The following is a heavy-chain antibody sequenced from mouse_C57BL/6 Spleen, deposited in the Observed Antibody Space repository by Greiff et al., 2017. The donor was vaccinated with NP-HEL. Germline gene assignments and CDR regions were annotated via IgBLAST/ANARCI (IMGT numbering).Heavy chain of an antibody. V-gene: IGHV1-69*01. CDR3: AREGTRQGFAY. CDR1: GYTLTSYW. Sequence: QVQLQQPGAELVMPGASVKLSCKASGYTLTSYWMHWVKQRPGQGLEWIGEIDPSDSYTNYNQKFKGKSTLTVDKSSSTAYMQLSSLTSEDSAVYYCAREGTRQGFAYWGQGTLVTVSA. J-gene: IGHJ3*01. CDR2: IDPSDSYT. D-gene: IGHD3-2*01.